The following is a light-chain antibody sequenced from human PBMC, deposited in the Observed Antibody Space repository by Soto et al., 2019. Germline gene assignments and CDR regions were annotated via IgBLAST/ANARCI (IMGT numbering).Light chain of an antibody. Sequence: EMVLTKYPGTLSLSPGARATLSCRASQSVSSSYLAWYQQKPGQAPRLLIHGASTRAPGFPARFSGSGSGTDFTLTISCLQSEDFVVYYCQHYNNWPWTFGQGTKVDIK. CDR3: QHYNNWPWT. CDR2: GAS. J-gene: IGKJ1*01. CDR1: QSVSSSY. V-gene: IGKV3-15*01.